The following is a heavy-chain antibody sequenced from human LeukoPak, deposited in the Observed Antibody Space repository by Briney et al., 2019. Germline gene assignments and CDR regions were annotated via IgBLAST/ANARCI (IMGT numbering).Heavy chain of an antibody. CDR2: ASPGGYT. CDR1: GVSVNDYY. D-gene: IGHD2-21*01. CDR3: ARIRCGRGQDICSNH. V-gene: IGHV4-34*01. Sequence: PSETLSLTCAVSGVSVNDYYWSWIRQSPEKGLEWIGEASPGGYTTYNPSLKSRVIISEDTSENQLSLNVRSVTAADTALYYCARIRCGRGQDICSNHWAQGSLVTVSS. J-gene: IGHJ5*02.